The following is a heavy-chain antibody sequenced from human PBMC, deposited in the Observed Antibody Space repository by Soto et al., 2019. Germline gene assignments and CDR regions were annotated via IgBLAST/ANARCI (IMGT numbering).Heavy chain of an antibody. D-gene: IGHD3-10*01. J-gene: IGHJ6*02. CDR3: ARPNDPIYGTKILHQNYGMDV. V-gene: IGHV5-51*01. CDR1: GYSFTSYW. CDR2: IYPGDSDT. Sequence: EVQLVQSGAEVKKPGESLKISCKGSGYSFTSYWIGWVRQMPGKGLEWMGIIYPGDSDTRYSPTFQGQVTISADKSISTAYLQWSSLKASDTAMYYCARPNDPIYGTKILHQNYGMDVWGQGTTVTVSS.